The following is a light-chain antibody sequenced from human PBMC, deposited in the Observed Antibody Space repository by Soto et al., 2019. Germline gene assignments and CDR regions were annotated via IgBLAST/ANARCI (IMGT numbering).Light chain of an antibody. Sequence: DIQLTQSPSSLSASVGDKVTITCRASQSIRSYLNWVQQKPGKAPKLLIYDASRLESGVPSRFGGSGSGTEFTLSISSLQPDDFAIYYCQEYNSYSGTFGPGTKVDI. CDR1: QSIRSY. V-gene: IGKV1-16*01. CDR2: DAS. CDR3: QEYNSYSGT. J-gene: IGKJ1*01.